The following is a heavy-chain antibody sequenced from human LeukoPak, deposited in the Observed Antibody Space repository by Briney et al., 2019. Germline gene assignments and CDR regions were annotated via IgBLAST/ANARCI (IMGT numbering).Heavy chain of an antibody. CDR3: AREGSYYESSGYRPGAFDI. CDR2: IWYDGSNK. Sequence: GRSLRLSCAASGFTFSSYGMHWVRQAPGKGVEWVAVIWYDGSNKFYADSVKGRFTISRDNSQKTLYLQMNSLRAEDTAVYYCAREGSYYESSGYRPGAFDIWGQGTMVTVSS. D-gene: IGHD3-22*01. CDR1: GFTFSSYG. J-gene: IGHJ3*02. V-gene: IGHV3-33*01.